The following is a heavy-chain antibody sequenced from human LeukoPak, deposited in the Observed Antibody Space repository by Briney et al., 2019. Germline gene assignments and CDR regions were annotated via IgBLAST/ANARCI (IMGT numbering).Heavy chain of an antibody. CDR3: ARVRAIAATGTGARYFQD. V-gene: IGHV1-2*02. D-gene: IGHD1-1*01. Sequence: ASVKVSCKASGYTFTDYHIYWMRQAPGQRLEWMGWNNPNSGGTNSAQNFQGRVTMTRDTSTNTAYMELSRLRSDDTAVYFCARVRAIAATGTGARYFQDWGQGTLVTVSS. CDR2: NNPNSGGT. J-gene: IGHJ1*01. CDR1: GYTFTDYH.